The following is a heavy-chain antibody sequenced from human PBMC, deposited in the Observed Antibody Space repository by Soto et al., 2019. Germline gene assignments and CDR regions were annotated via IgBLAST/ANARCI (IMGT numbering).Heavy chain of an antibody. CDR2: IIPIFGTA. V-gene: IGHV1-69*01. Sequence: QVQLVQSGAEVKKPGSSVKVSCKAPGGTFSSYAISWVRQAPGQGLEWMGGIIPIFGTANYAQKFQGRVTITADESTITGYMELSSLRSEDTAVYYCARSQGGSSSLDIYYYYYYVMDVWGQGTPVTVSS. J-gene: IGHJ6*02. CDR3: ARSQGGSSSLDIYYYYYYVMDV. CDR1: GGTFSSYA. D-gene: IGHD2-15*01.